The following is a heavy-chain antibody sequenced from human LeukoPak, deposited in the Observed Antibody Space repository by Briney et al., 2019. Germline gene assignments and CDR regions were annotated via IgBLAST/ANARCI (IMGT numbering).Heavy chain of an antibody. CDR1: GFTFSSYA. D-gene: IGHD3-10*01. Sequence: GGSLRLSCAASGFTFSSYAMHWVRQAPGKGLEWVAVISYDGSNKYYADSVKGRFTISRDNSKNTLYLQMDSLRAEDTAVYYCARDQGSGSYYYYYYYYGMDVWGQGTTVTVSS. J-gene: IGHJ6*02. CDR3: ARDQGSGSYYYYYYYYGMDV. CDR2: ISYDGSNK. V-gene: IGHV3-30-3*01.